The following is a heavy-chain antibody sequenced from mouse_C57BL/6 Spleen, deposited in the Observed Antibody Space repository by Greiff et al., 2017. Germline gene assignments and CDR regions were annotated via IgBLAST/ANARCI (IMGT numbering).Heavy chain of an antibody. Sequence: VQLQQPGAELVKPGASVKLSCKASGYTFTSYWMQWVKQRPGQGLEWIGEIDPSDSYTNYNQKFKGKATLTVDTSSSTAYMQLSSLTSEDSAVYYCARGGFEVWGTGTTVTVSS. CDR2: IDPSDSYT. CDR3: ARGGFEV. V-gene: IGHV1-50*01. J-gene: IGHJ1*03. CDR1: GYTFTSYW.